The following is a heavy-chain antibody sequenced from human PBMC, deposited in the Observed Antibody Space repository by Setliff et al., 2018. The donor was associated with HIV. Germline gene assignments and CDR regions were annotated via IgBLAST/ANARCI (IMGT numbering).Heavy chain of an antibody. CDR3: ARHSGITMIVVVVLDAFDI. Sequence: PSETLSLTCTFSTGSISRYYWNWIRQPPGKGLEWIGYIYYSGSTYYNPSLKSRVTISVDTSKNQFSLKLSSVTAADTAVYYCARHSGITMIVVVVLDAFDIWGQGTMVTVSS. CDR2: IYYSGST. D-gene: IGHD3-22*01. CDR1: TGSISRYY. J-gene: IGHJ3*02. V-gene: IGHV4-59*08.